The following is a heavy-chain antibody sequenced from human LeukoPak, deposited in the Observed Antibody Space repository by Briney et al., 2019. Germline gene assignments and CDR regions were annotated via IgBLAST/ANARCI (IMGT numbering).Heavy chain of an antibody. V-gene: IGHV1-2*04. CDR2: INPNSGGT. CDR3: ARAGGGSESSGWYVFDY. Sequence: ASVKVSCKASGYTFTAHYMHWVRQAPGQGLEWMGWINPNSGGTNYVQKFQGWVTMTRDTSISTAYIELSRLRSEDTAVYDCARAGGGSESSGWYVFDYWGQGTVVAVS. D-gene: IGHD6-19*01. CDR1: GYTFTAHY. J-gene: IGHJ4*02.